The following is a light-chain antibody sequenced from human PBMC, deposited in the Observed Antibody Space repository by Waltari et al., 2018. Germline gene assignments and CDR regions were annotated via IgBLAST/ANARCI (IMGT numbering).Light chain of an antibody. CDR3: HQYGTSPWT. V-gene: IGKV3-20*01. J-gene: IGKJ1*01. CDR2: GSS. Sequence: EIVLTQSPGTLSFSPGETATLSCRASQSVSSSYIAWYQQKPGQAPRLVMYGSSSRATGIPDRFSGDGSGTDFTLTISRLEPEDFAVYCCHQYGTSPWTFGQGTKVDIK. CDR1: QSVSSSY.